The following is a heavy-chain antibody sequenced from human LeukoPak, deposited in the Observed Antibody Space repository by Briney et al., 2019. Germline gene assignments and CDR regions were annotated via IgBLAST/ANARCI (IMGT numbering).Heavy chain of an antibody. CDR1: GYTFTSYD. D-gene: IGHD3-10*01. J-gene: IGHJ4*02. CDR2: MNPNSGNS. Sequence: ASVKVSCKASGYTFTSYDVNWVRQATGQGLEWMGWMNPNSGNSGFAQEFQGRVTMTRNTSISTAYMELSSLRSEDTAVYYCARDRFGELFLWGQGTLVTVSS. V-gene: IGHV1-8*01. CDR3: ARDRFGELFL.